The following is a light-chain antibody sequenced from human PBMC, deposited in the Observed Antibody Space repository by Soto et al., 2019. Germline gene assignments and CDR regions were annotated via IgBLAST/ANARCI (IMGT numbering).Light chain of an antibody. Sequence: QSVLTQPLSVSGAPGQRVTISCTGSSSNIGATYHVHWYQQVPGTAPKLLIYGNDNRPSGVPDRFSASKSDTSASLAITGLQAEDEADYYCQSYDSSLSGWVFGTGTKLTVL. V-gene: IGLV1-40*01. CDR2: GND. J-gene: IGLJ1*01. CDR3: QSYDSSLSGWV. CDR1: SSNIGATYH.